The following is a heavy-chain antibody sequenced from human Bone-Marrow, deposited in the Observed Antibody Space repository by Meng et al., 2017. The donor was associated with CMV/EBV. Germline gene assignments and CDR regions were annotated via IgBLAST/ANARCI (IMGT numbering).Heavy chain of an antibody. V-gene: IGHV4-39*07. CDR2: IYHSGGT. CDR1: GDSISSGSYY. D-gene: IGHD3-22*01. J-gene: IGHJ4*02. CDR3: ARDSGGYFLLDS. Sequence: SETLSLTCTVSGDSISSGSYYWAWIRQPPGKGLEWIGCIYHSGGTYDNPSLKSRVAIFVDTTKNQFSLNLWSVTAADTAVHYCARDSGGYFLLDSWGQGTMVTVSS.